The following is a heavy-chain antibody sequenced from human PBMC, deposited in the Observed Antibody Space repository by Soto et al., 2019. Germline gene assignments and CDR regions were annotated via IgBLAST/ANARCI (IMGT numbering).Heavy chain of an antibody. J-gene: IGHJ5*02. CDR1: GFTFSSSG. D-gene: IGHD6-13*01. Sequence: GGSLRLSCAASGFTFSSSGMHWVRQAPGKGLEWVAVISYDGSNKYYADSVKGRFTISRDNSKNTLFLQMNSLRAEDTAVYYCAKDYLYSSSWLNWFDPWGQGTLVTVSS. CDR2: ISYDGSNK. CDR3: AKDYLYSSSWLNWFDP. V-gene: IGHV3-30*18.